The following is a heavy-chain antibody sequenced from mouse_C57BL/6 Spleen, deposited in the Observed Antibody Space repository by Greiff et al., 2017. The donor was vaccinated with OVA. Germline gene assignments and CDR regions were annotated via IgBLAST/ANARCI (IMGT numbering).Heavy chain of an antibody. CDR3: ARGDTTVPYYAMDY. V-gene: IGHV1-82*01. CDR1: GYAFSSSW. D-gene: IGHD1-1*01. J-gene: IGHJ4*01. CDR2: IYPGDGDT. Sequence: VQLVESGPELVKPGASVKISCKASGYAFSSSWMNWVKQRPGKGLEWIGRIYPGDGDTNYNGKFKGKATLTADKSSSTAYMQLSSLTSEDSAVYFCARGDTTVPYYAMDYWGQGTSVTVSS.